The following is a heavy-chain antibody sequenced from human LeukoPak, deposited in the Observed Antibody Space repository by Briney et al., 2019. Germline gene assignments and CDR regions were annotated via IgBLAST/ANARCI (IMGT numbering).Heavy chain of an antibody. CDR1: GFTFSSYS. V-gene: IGHV3-21*01. D-gene: IGHD2-21*01. CDR3: ARDRHSTYYYHMDV. Sequence: GGSLRLSCAASGFTFSSYSMNWVRQAPGKGLEWVSSINSVSYMYYADSVKGRFTISRDNAKNSLYLQMNGLRAEDTAVYYCARDRHSTYYYHMDVWGKGTTVTVSS. CDR2: INSVSYM. J-gene: IGHJ6*03.